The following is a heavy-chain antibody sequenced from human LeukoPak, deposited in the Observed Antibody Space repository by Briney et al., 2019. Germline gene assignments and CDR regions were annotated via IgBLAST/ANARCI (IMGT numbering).Heavy chain of an antibody. CDR3: ASRYFTIYTSGFDY. J-gene: IGHJ4*02. V-gene: IGHV1-69*13. D-gene: IGHD2/OR15-2a*01. Sequence: SVKVSCKASGGTFSSYAFSWVRQAPGQGLEWMGGIIPIFGTANYAQKFQGRVTITADESTSTAYMELSSLRSEDTAVYYCASRYFTIYTSGFDYWGQGTLVTVSS. CDR1: GGTFSSYA. CDR2: IIPIFGTA.